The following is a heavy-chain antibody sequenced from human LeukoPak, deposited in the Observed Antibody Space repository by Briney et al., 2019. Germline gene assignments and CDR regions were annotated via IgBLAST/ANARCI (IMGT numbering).Heavy chain of an antibody. CDR3: ARQKCTSTSCLTKNAFDI. CDR1: GSISSYY. V-gene: IGHV4-4*09. J-gene: IGHJ3*02. Sequence: SETLSLTCTVSGSISSYYWSWIRQPPGKGLEWIGYIYTSGSTNYNPSLKSRVNISVDTSKTQFSLDLSSVTAADTAVYYCARQKCTSTSCLTKNAFDIWGQGTMVTVSS. D-gene: IGHD2-2*01. CDR2: IYTSGST.